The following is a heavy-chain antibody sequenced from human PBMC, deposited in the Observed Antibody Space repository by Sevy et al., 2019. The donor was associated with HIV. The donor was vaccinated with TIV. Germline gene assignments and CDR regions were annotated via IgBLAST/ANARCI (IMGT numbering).Heavy chain of an antibody. D-gene: IGHD3-22*01. CDR1: GYTFTSYA. V-gene: IGHV7-4-1*02. J-gene: IGHJ6*02. CDR3: AMVVAATYYYDSSGTPDYYYYYGMDV. CDR2: INTNTGNP. Sequence: ASVKVSCKASGYTFTSYAMNWVRQAPGQGLEWMGWINTNTGNPTYAQGFTGRFVFSLDTSVSTAYLQISSLKAEDTAVYYCAMVVAATYYYDSSGTPDYYYYYGMDVWGQGTTLTVSS.